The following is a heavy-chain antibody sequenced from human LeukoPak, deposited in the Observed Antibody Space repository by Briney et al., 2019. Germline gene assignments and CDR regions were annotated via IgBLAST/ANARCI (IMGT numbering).Heavy chain of an antibody. CDR3: TSFYETN. J-gene: IGHJ4*02. D-gene: IGHD2/OR15-2a*01. CDR1: GFIFTKYW. V-gene: IGHV3-74*01. Sequence: GGSLRLSCAASGFIFTKYWMHWVRQAQGKGLVWVSHVNSDGSDTSYADSVKGRFTISRDNAKNTVYLHMNSLRVEDTAVYYCTSFYETNWGQGTLVTVSS. CDR2: VNSDGSDT.